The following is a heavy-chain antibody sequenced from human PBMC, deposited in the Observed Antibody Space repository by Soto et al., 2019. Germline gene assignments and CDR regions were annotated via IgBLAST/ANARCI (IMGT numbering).Heavy chain of an antibody. D-gene: IGHD2-8*01. CDR3: AKDSMAKAYYYYGKDV. Sequence: GGSLRLSCAASGFTFSSYAMSWVRQAPGKGLEWVSAISGSGGSTYYADSVKGRFTISRDNSKNTLYLQMNSLRAEDTAVYYCAKDSMAKAYYYYGKDVWGQGTTVTVSS. CDR1: GFTFSSYA. J-gene: IGHJ6*02. CDR2: ISGSGGST. V-gene: IGHV3-23*01.